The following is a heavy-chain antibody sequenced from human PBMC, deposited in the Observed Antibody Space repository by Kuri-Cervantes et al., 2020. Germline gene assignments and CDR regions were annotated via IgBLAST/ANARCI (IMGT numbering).Heavy chain of an antibody. Sequence: GESLKISCAASGFTFSSYAMHWVRQAPGKGLEWVAVISYDGSNKYYADSVKGRFTISRDNSKNTLYLQMNSLRVEDTAVYYCARDQVLNPGLRSDYYYGMDVWGQGTTVTVSS. CDR2: ISYDGSNK. CDR1: GFTFSSYA. D-gene: IGHD4-17*01. CDR3: ARDQVLNPGLRSDYYYGMDV. V-gene: IGHV3-30-3*01. J-gene: IGHJ6*02.